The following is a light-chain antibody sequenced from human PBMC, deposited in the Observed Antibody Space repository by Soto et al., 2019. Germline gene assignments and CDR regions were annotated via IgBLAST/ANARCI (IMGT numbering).Light chain of an antibody. Sequence: DFLMTQTTLSLSVATGQPASISCKSSHSLLHITGETFLFWYLQKPGQSPQLLIYEVSTRVSGVPDRFSGSGSGTDFTLEISRVETDDVGIYYCMQSTQLPPTFGQGTRLEIK. V-gene: IGKV2D-29*02. CDR1: HSLLHITGETF. CDR3: MQSTQLPPT. CDR2: EVS. J-gene: IGKJ5*01.